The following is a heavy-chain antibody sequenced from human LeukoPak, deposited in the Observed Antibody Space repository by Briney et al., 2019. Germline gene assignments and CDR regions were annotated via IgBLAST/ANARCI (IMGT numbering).Heavy chain of an antibody. D-gene: IGHD4-17*01. V-gene: IGHV3-48*01. J-gene: IGHJ6*02. Sequence: GGSLRLSCATSGFSFTDYPMNWVRQAPGKGLEWISNIRTTAEGAKYAYYADSVKGRVTISRDDGKNTLYLHMNSLRAEDTAVYYCARNDYGAQTPSDVWGQGTTVTVSS. CDR3: ARNDYGAQTPSDV. CDR2: IRTTAEGAKYA. CDR1: GFSFTDYP.